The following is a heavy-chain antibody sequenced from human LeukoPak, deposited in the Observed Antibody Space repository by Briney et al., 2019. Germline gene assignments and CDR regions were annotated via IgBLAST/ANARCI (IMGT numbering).Heavy chain of an antibody. CDR2: INSDGSST. CDR3: AREGQWRRGDAFDI. Sequence: GSLRLSCAASGFTFSSYWMHWVRQAPGKGLVWVSRINSDGSSTSYADSVKGRFTISRDNAKNTLYLQMNSLRAEDTAVYYCAREGQWRRGDAFDIWGQGTMVTVSS. V-gene: IGHV3-74*01. D-gene: IGHD6-19*01. J-gene: IGHJ3*02. CDR1: GFTFSSYW.